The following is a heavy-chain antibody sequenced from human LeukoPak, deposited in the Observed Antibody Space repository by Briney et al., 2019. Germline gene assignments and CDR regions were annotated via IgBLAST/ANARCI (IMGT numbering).Heavy chain of an antibody. CDR2: ISSSSSYI. D-gene: IGHD6-13*01. V-gene: IGHV3-21*01. CDR1: GFTFGIYS. Sequence: GGSLRLSCAASGFTFGIYSMNWVRQAPGKGLEWVSSISSSSSYIYYADSVKGRFTISRDNAKNSLYLQMNSLRAEDTAVYYCARDGRAAAGTDYYYYMDVWGKGTTVTVSS. CDR3: ARDGRAAAGTDYYYYMDV. J-gene: IGHJ6*03.